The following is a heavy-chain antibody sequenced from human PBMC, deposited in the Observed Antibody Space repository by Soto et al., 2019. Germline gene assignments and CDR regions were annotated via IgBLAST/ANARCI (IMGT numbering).Heavy chain of an antibody. CDR2: TYYRSKWYN. CDR1: GDSVSSNSAA. J-gene: IGHJ3*02. D-gene: IGHD6-13*01. Sequence: QVQLQQSGPGLVKPSQTLSLTCAISGDSVSSNSAAWNWIRQSPSRGLEWLGRTYYRSKWYNDYAVSVKSRITINPDTSKNQFSLQLNSVTPEDTAVYYCARESGRQQLVRSPDAFDIWGQGTMVTVSS. CDR3: ARESGRQQLVRSPDAFDI. V-gene: IGHV6-1*01.